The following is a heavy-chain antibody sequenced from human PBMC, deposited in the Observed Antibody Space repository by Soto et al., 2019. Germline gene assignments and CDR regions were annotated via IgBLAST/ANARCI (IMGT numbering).Heavy chain of an antibody. V-gene: IGHV4-31*02. J-gene: IGHJ4*02. CDR2: IYYSGAT. Sequence: QVHLQESGPGLVRPSETLSLSCSVSGDSMATGGHYYNWIRHLPGKGLEWIGYIYYSGATHYSPSLRPRATISIDTSKNQFSLRLISVTAADTALYFCARDKDLEPTVWGYWGQGIQVTVPS. CDR3: ARDKDLEPTVWGY. D-gene: IGHD7-27*01. CDR1: GDSMATGGHY.